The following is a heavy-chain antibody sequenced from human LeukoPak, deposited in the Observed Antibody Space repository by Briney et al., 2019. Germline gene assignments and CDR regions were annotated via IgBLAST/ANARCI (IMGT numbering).Heavy chain of an antibody. CDR1: GGTFSSYA. CDR2: IIPIFGTA. J-gene: IGHJ6*02. CDR3: ARGLDIVVVPAAQYYYYGMDV. V-gene: IGHV1-69*13. D-gene: IGHD2-2*03. Sequence: SVKVSCKASGGTFSSYAISWVRQAPGQGLEWMGGIIPIFGTANYAQKFQGRVTITADESTSTAYMELSSLRSEDTAVYYCARGLDIVVVPAAQYYYYGMDVWGQGTTVTVSS.